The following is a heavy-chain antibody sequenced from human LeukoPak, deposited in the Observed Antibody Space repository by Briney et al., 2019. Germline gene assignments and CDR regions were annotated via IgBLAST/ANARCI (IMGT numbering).Heavy chain of an antibody. V-gene: IGHV4-4*02. J-gene: IGHJ5*02. CDR3: ARGGIAAAGMSWFDP. D-gene: IGHD6-13*01. CDR1: GGSISSSNW. Sequence: PSGTLSLTCAVSGGSISSSNWWSWVCQPPGKGLEWIGEIYHSGSTNYNPSLKSRVTISVDKSKNQFSLKLSSVTAADTAVYYCARGGIAAAGMSWFDPWGQGTLVTVSS. CDR2: IYHSGST.